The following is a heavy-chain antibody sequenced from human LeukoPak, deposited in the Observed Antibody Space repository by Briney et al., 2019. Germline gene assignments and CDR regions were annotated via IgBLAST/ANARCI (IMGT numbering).Heavy chain of an antibody. D-gene: IGHD3-16*01. CDR1: GGSFSSHH. V-gene: IGHV4-4*09. J-gene: IGHJ4*02. CDR2: SGGT. CDR3: AVFFEGQGGRGS. Sequence: SETLSLTCAVYGGSFSSHHWSWIRQPPGKGLEWIGHSGGTKYNPSLGGRVIISEDTSKNQFSLRPTSVTAADTAVYFCAVFFEGQGGRGSWGQGTQVTVSS.